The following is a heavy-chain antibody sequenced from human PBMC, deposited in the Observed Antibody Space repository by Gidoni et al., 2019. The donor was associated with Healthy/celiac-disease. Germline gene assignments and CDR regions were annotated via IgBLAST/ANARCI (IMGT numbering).Heavy chain of an antibody. CDR1: GGSSSSYY. D-gene: IGHD6-25*01. CDR3: ARGEADFDY. J-gene: IGHJ4*02. Sequence: QVQLQESGPGLVKPSATLSLTCTVAGGSSSSYYWSWLRQPPGKGLEWSGYIYYSGSTNYNPSLKSRGTISVDTSKNQFSLKLSSVTAADTAVYYCARGEADFDYWGQGTLVTVSS. CDR2: IYYSGST. V-gene: IGHV4-59*01.